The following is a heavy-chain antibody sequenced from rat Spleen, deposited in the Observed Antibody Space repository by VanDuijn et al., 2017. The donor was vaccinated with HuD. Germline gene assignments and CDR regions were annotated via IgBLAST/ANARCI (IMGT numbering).Heavy chain of an antibody. Sequence: QVQLKESGPGLVQPSQTLSLTCTVSGFSLISNSVHWVRQPPGKGLEWIGGIWGDGSTDYNSALKSRLSISRDTSKSQVFLKSNSLQTEDTAIYFCIRERYGNPASYYFDYWGQGVMVTVSS. CDR3: IRERYGNPASYYFDY. CDR1: GFSLISNS. V-gene: IGHV2-1*01. J-gene: IGHJ2*01. D-gene: IGHD1-7*01. CDR2: IWGDGST.